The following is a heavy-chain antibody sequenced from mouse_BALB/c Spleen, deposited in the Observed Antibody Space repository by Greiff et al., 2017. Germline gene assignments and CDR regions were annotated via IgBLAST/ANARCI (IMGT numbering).Heavy chain of an antibody. J-gene: IGHJ4*01. V-gene: IGHV1-87*01. CDR2: IYPGDGDT. Sequence: VKLMESGAELARPGASVKLSCKASGYTFTSYWMQWVKQRPGQGLEWIGAIYPGDGDTRYTQKFKGKATLTADKSSSTAYMQLSSLASEDSAVYYCARRYAMDYWGQGTSVTVSS. CDR3: ARRYAMDY. CDR1: GYTFTSYW.